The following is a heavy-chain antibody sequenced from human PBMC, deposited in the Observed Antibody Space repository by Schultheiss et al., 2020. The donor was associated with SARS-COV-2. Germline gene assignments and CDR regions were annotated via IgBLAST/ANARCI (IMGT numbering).Heavy chain of an antibody. V-gene: IGHV3-30-3*01. D-gene: IGHD6-19*01. J-gene: IGHJ5*02. Sequence: GGSLRLSCAASGFTFSSYAMHWVRQAPGKGLEWVAVISYDGSNKYYADSVKGRFTISRDNSKNTLYLQMNSLRAEDTAVYYCAREEQYSSSTPQWLVRSGTVGGWFDPLGQGTLVTVSS. CDR1: GFTFSSYA. CDR2: ISYDGSNK. CDR3: AREEQYSSSTPQWLVRSGTVGGWFDP.